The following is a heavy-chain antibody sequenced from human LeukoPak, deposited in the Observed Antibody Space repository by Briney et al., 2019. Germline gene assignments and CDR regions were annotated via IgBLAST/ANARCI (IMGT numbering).Heavy chain of an antibody. CDR1: GGSFSGYY. J-gene: IGHJ5*02. D-gene: IGHD2-15*01. CDR2: INHSGST. CDR3: ARALGYCSGGSCYAHP. Sequence: SETLSLTRAVYGGSFSGYYWSWIRQPPGKGLEWIGEINHSGSTNSNPSLKSRVTISVDTSKNQLSLKLSSVTAADTAVYYCARALGYCSGGSCYAHPWGQGTLVTVSS. V-gene: IGHV4-34*01.